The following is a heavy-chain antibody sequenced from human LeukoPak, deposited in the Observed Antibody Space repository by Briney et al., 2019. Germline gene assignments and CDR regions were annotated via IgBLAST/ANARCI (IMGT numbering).Heavy chain of an antibody. Sequence: KTSETLSLTCAVYGGALSGYYWSWIRQPPGKGLEWIGEINHSGSTNYNPSLKSRVTISVDTSKNQFSLKLSSVTAADTAVYYCARNFGVATFDYWGQGTLVTVSS. CDR3: ARNFGVATFDY. CDR1: GGALSGYY. CDR2: INHSGST. J-gene: IGHJ4*02. D-gene: IGHD3-3*01. V-gene: IGHV4-34*01.